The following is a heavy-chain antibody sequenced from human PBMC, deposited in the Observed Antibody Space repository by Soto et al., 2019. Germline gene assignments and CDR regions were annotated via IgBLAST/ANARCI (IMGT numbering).Heavy chain of an antibody. CDR1: GGTFSSYT. Sequence: VASVKVSCKASGGTFSSYTISWVRQAPGQGLEWMGRIIPILGIANYAQKFQGRVTITADKSTSTAYMELSSLRSEDTAVYYCARVLGSVAGTGYFDYWGQGTLVTVSS. V-gene: IGHV1-69*02. D-gene: IGHD6-19*01. CDR3: ARVLGSVAGTGYFDY. J-gene: IGHJ4*02. CDR2: IIPILGIA.